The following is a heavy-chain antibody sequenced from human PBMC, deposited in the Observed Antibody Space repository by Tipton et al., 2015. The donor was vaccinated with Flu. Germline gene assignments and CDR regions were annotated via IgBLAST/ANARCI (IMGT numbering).Heavy chain of an antibody. V-gene: IGHV4-34*01. Sequence: TLSLTCAVYGGSFSGYYWSWIRQPPGKGLEWIGEINHSGSTNYNPSLKSRVTISVDTSKNQFSLKLSSVTATNTAVYYFARVSNAAATRSRTLGYWGPGTLVAVSS. D-gene: IGHD2-15*01. J-gene: IGHJ4*02. CDR1: GGSFSGYY. CDR3: ARVSNAAATRSRTLGY. CDR2: INHSGST.